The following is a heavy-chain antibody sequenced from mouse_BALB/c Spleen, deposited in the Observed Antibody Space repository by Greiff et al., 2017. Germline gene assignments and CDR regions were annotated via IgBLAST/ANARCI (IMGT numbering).Heavy chain of an antibody. Sequence: QVQLKESAAELARPGASVKMSCKASGYTFTSYTMHWVKQRPGQGLEWIGYINPSSGYTEYNQKFKDKTTLTADKSSSTAYMQLSSLTSEDSAVYYCARYGYDGGDYWGQGTTLTVSS. CDR1: GYTFTSYT. J-gene: IGHJ2*01. CDR3: ARYGYDGGDY. D-gene: IGHD2-2*01. CDR2: INPSSGYT. V-gene: IGHV1-4*02.